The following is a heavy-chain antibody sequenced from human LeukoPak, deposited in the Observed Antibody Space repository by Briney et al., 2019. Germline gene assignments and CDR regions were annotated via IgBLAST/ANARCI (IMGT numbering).Heavy chain of an antibody. CDR3: ARDRRFLEWLKGNPGSFWVY. V-gene: IGHV1-18*01. CDR1: GYTFTSYG. CDR2: ISAYNGNT. Sequence: HGASVKVSCKASGYTFTSYGISWVRQAPGQGLEWMGWISAYNGNTNYAQKLQGRVTMTTDTSTSTAYMELRSLRSDDTAVYYCARDRRFLEWLKGNPGSFWVYWGQGTLVTVSS. J-gene: IGHJ4*02. D-gene: IGHD3-3*01.